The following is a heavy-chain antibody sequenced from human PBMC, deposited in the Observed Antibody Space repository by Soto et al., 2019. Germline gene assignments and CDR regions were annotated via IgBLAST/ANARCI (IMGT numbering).Heavy chain of an antibody. J-gene: IGHJ4*02. Sequence: EVQLVESGGGLVKPGGSLRLSCAASGFTFSSYSMNWVGQAPGKGLEWVSSISSSSSYIYYADSVKGRFTISRDNAKNSLYLQMNSLRAEDTAVYYCARVSGSSRMYYFDYWGQGTLVTVSS. CDR1: GFTFSSYS. D-gene: IGHD6-19*01. CDR2: ISSSSSYI. V-gene: IGHV3-21*01. CDR3: ARVSGSSRMYYFDY.